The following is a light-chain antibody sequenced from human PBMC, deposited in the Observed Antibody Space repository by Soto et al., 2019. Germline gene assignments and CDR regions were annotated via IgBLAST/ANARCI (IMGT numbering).Light chain of an antibody. CDR2: SND. Sequence: QSVLTQPPSASGTPRQRVTISCSGRNANIGNNFVCWYQQLPGTAPKLLMYSNDQRPSGVPDRFSGSKSGTSASLAISGLRSEDEADYYCVAWDDSLSGLVFGTGTKLTVL. CDR1: NANIGNNF. J-gene: IGLJ1*01. V-gene: IGLV1-47*02. CDR3: VAWDDSLSGLV.